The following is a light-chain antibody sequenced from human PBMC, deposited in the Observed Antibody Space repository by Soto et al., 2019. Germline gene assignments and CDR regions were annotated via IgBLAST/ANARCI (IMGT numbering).Light chain of an antibody. Sequence: QSVLTQPPSMSGAPGQRVTISCTGSSSDIGAGYDVHWYQQFPGTAPKLLIYSNINRPSGVPDRFSGSKSGTSASLAITGRQAEDEADYYCQSYDSSLGGSKGVFGGGTKVTVL. CDR1: SSDIGAGYD. V-gene: IGLV1-40*01. J-gene: IGLJ3*02. CDR3: QSYDSSLGGSKGV. CDR2: SNI.